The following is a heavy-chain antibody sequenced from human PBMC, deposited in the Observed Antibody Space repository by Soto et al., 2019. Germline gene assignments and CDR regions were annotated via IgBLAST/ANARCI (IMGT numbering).Heavy chain of an antibody. CDR1: GFSLSTSKVG. J-gene: IGHJ4*02. V-gene: IGHV2-5*02. Sequence: QITLKESGPTLVKPTQTLTLTCTFSGFSLSTSKVGVGWIRQPPGKALEWLVFIYWDDDKRYSPSLKSRLTITKDTSKNQVVLTMTNMDPVDTATYYCALTKGSTVTYYFDYWGQGTLVTVSS. CDR3: ALTKGSTVTYYFDY. D-gene: IGHD4-17*01. CDR2: IYWDDDK.